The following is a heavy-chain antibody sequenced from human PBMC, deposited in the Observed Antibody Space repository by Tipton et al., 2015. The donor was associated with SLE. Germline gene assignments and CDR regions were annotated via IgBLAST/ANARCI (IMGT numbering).Heavy chain of an antibody. J-gene: IGHJ6*03. CDR2: IYKSGDT. CDR1: GGSISSDDYY. V-gene: IGHV4-31*03. Sequence: TLSLTCTVSGGSISSDDYYWTWVRQHPGKGLEWIGHIYKSGDTHYNPSLKSRVTMSVDTSKNQFSLKLSSVTAADTAVYYCARGVTYSSSSYYYYYYMDVWGKGTTVTVSS. CDR3: ARGVTYSSSSYYYYYYMDV. D-gene: IGHD6-6*01.